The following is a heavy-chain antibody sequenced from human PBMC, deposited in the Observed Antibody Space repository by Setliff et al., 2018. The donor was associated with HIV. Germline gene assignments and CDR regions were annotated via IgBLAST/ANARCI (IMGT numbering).Heavy chain of an antibody. CDR3: TRAEQQLPYYYYYYGMDV. V-gene: IGHV7-4-1*02. D-gene: IGHD6-13*01. CDR2: INTQTGSP. Sequence: ASVKVSCKASGHTFINYAMNWVRQAPGQGLEWMGWINTQTGSPTYAQAFTGRFVFSVDTSVTTAYLQSSGLKADDTAVYYCTRAEQQLPYYYYYYGMDVWGQGTTVTVSS. CDR1: GHTFINYA. J-gene: IGHJ6*02.